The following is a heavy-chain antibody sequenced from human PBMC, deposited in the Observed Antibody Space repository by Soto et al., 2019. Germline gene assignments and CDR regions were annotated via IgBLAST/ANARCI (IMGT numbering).Heavy chain of an antibody. J-gene: IGHJ6*02. CDR1: GFTFSSYW. D-gene: IGHD2-15*01. CDR3: ARDSPLVVAATPNYYYGMDV. Sequence: GGSLRLSCAASGFTFSSYWMHWVRQAPGKGLVWVSRINSDGSSTSYADSVKGRFTISRDNAKNTLYLQMNSLRAEDTAVYYCARDSPLVVAATPNYYYGMDVWGQGTTVTVSS. V-gene: IGHV3-74*01. CDR2: INSDGSST.